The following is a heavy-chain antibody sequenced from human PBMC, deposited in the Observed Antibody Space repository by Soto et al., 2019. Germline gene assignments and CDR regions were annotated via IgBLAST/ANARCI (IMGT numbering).Heavy chain of an antibody. V-gene: IGHV3-23*01. CDR2: ISGSGGST. CDR1: GFTFSSYA. J-gene: IGHJ3*02. D-gene: IGHD3-10*02. CDR3: VADYVATDTFDI. Sequence: SLRLSCAASGFTFSSYAMSWVRQAPGKGLEWVSAISGSGGSTYYADSVKGRFTISRDNSKNTLYLQMNSLRPEDTAVYYCVADYVATDTFDIWGRGTMVTVSS.